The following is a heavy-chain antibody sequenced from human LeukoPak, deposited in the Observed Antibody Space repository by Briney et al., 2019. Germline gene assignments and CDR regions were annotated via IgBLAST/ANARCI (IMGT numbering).Heavy chain of an antibody. V-gene: IGHV4-34*01. D-gene: IGHD3-22*01. CDR2: INHSGST. CDR1: GGSFSGYY. J-gene: IGHJ4*02. Sequence: SETLSLTCAVYGGSFSGYYWGWIRQPPGKGLEWIGEINHSGSTNYNPSLKSRVTISVDTSKNQFSLKLSSVTAADTAVYYCARHGYLSANWGQGTLVTVSS. CDR3: ARHGYLSAN.